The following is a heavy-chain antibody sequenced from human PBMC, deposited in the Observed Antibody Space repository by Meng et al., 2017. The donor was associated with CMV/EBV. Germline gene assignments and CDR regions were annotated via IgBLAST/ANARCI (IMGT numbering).Heavy chain of an antibody. CDR2: IRYDGSNK. V-gene: IGHV3-30*02. CDR3: AKTAYRFGELLSYFDY. D-gene: IGHD3-10*01. Sequence: GESLKISCAASGFTFSSYGMHWVRQAPGKGLEWVAFIRYDGSNKYYADSVKGRFTISRDNSKNTLYLQMNSLRAEDTAVYYCAKTAYRFGELLSYFDYRGQGTLVTVSS. CDR1: GFTFSSYG. J-gene: IGHJ4*02.